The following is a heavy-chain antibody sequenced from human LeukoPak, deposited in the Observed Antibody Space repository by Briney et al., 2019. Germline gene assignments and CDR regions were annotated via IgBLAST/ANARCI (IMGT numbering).Heavy chain of an antibody. CDR2: ISSNGDNT. V-gene: IGHV3-64D*06. Sequence: PGGSLRLSCSVSGSTFSTYVMHWVRQAPGKGLEYVSAISSNGDNTYYAGSVKGRFTISRDNSKNTLYLQMSSLRADDTAVYYCVRGTGYWGQGTLVTVSS. CDR3: VRGTGY. J-gene: IGHJ4*02. CDR1: GSTFSTYV.